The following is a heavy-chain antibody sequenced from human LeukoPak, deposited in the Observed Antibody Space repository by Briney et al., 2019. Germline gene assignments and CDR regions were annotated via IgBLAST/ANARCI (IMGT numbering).Heavy chain of an antibody. CDR2: INPNSGDT. CDR1: GYTFTGYY. V-gene: IGHV1-2*02. Sequence: GASVKVSCKASGYTFTGYYMHWVRQAPGQGLEWMGWINPNSGDTNYAQKFQGRVTMARDTSITTAYMELSRLRSDDTAVYYCARDHGYSYALDYWGQGTLVTVSS. D-gene: IGHD5-18*01. J-gene: IGHJ4*02. CDR3: ARDHGYSYALDY.